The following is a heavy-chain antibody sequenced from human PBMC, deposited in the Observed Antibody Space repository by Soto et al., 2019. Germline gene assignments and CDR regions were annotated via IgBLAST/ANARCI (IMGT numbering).Heavy chain of an antibody. CDR2: ISSSSSYI. CDR1: GFTFSSYS. J-gene: IGHJ4*02. D-gene: IGHD3-22*01. CDR3: ARSPYYYDSSGDYGY. V-gene: IGHV3-21*01. Sequence: EVQLVESGGGLVKPGGSLRLSCAASGFTFSSYSMNWVRQAPGKGLEWVSSISSSSSYIYYADSVKGRFTISRDNAKNSLYLQMNSLRAEDTAVYYCARSPYYYDSSGDYGYWGQGTLVTVSS.